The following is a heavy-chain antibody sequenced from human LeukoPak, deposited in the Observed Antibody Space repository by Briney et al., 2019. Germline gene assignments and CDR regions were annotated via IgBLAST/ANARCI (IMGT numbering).Heavy chain of an antibody. CDR3: ARDYPWFDS. CDR2: VHSSGTT. CDR1: GASISAYY. V-gene: IGHV4-59*01. Sequence: SETLSLTCTVSGASISAYYWSWIRQSPGKELAWIGFVHSSGTTKYNPSLNGRVTISVDTSKNQLSLRLNSVTPADTAVYFCARDYPWFDSWGQGTLVTVSS. D-gene: IGHD3-16*02. J-gene: IGHJ5*01.